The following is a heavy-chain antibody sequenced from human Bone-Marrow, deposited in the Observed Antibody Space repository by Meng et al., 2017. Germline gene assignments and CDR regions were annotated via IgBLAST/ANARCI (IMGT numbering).Heavy chain of an antibody. D-gene: IGHD3-22*01. CDR3: ARVKRETYYYDSIPPGY. J-gene: IGHJ4*02. Sequence: ASVKVSCKASGYTFTGYYMHWVRQAPGQGLEWMGWINPNSGGTNYAQKFQGRVTMTRDTSISTAYMELSRLRSDDTAVYYCARVKRETYYYDSIPPGYWGQGTLVTVSS. CDR1: GYTFTGYY. CDR2: INPNSGGT. V-gene: IGHV1-2*02.